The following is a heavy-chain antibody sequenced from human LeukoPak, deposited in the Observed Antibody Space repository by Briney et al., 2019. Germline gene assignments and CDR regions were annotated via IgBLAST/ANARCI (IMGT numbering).Heavy chain of an antibody. CDR3: ARGRTTGEFDY. J-gene: IGHJ4*02. CDR1: GGTFSSHA. D-gene: IGHD4-11*01. V-gene: IGHV1-69*05. Sequence: SVKVSCKASGGTFSSHAISWVRQAPGQGLEWMGGINPIFHTPTYAKKFQGRLTITKDESMSTASMGLSSLISDDTAVYYCARGRTTGEFDYWGQGTLVTVSS. CDR2: INPIFHTP.